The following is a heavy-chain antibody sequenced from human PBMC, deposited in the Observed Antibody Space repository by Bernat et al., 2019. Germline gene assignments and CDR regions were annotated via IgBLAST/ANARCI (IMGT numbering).Heavy chain of an antibody. CDR1: GGSISSYY. V-gene: IGHV4-59*08. Sequence: QVQLQESGPGLVKPSETLSLTCTVSGGSISSYYWSWIRQPPGQGLEWIGYIYYSGSTNYNPTVKSRVTISVDTSKNQFSLRLSSVTAADTAVYYCARHRGGMDVWGQGTTVTVSS. D-gene: IGHD3-10*01. CDR2: IYYSGST. CDR3: ARHRGGMDV. J-gene: IGHJ6*02.